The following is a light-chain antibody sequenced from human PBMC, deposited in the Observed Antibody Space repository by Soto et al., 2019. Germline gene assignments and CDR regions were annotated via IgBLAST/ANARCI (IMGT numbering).Light chain of an antibody. CDR2: GAS. Sequence: EIVMTQSPATLSVSPGERATLSCRASQSVSSNLAWYQQKPGQAPRLLIYGASTRATGIPARFSGSGSGTDFTLTISSLQPEDFATYYCQRSYSTPITFGQGTRLEIK. J-gene: IGKJ5*01. V-gene: IGKV3-15*01. CDR3: QRSYSTPIT. CDR1: QSVSSN.